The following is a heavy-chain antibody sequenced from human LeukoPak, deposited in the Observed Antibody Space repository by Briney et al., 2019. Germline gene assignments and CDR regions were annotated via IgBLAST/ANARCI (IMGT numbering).Heavy chain of an antibody. Sequence: SETLSLTCTVSGGSIDSYYWTWIRQPPGKGLEWIGFIYYSGNTNYNPSLKSRVTISVDTSKNHFSLSLSSVTAADTAVYYCARDKGNEARWFDPWGQGTLVTVSS. J-gene: IGHJ5*02. CDR1: GGSIDSYY. V-gene: IGHV4-59*01. D-gene: IGHD2-8*01. CDR2: IYYSGNT. CDR3: ARDKGNEARWFDP.